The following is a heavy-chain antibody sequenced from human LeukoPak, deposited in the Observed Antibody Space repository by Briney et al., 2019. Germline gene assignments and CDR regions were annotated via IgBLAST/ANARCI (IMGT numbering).Heavy chain of an antibody. J-gene: IGHJ5*02. Sequence: ASVKVSCKASGGTFSSYAISWVRQAPGQGLEWMGGIIPIFGTANYAQKFQGRVTITAYESTSTAYMELSSLRSEDTAVYYCAREGVAMVRDPNWFDPWGQGTLVTVSS. V-gene: IGHV1-69*13. CDR1: GGTFSSYA. D-gene: IGHD3-10*01. CDR3: AREGVAMVRDPNWFDP. CDR2: IIPIFGTA.